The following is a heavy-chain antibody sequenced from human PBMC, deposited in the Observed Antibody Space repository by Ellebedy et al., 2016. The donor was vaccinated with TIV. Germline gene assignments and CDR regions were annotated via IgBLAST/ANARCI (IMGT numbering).Heavy chain of an antibody. CDR2: INGGGGTS. CDR3: ARVGSSSWYRGEFDS. D-gene: IGHD6-13*01. J-gene: IGHJ4*02. V-gene: IGHV3-23*01. Sequence: PGGSLRLSCTASGFTFSTYAMSWVRQAPGKGLEWVSAINGGGGTSYHADSVKGRVTISRDNSNSTLYLLLHSLRADDTAVYYCARVGSSSWYRGEFDSWGQGALVTVSS. CDR1: GFTFSTYA.